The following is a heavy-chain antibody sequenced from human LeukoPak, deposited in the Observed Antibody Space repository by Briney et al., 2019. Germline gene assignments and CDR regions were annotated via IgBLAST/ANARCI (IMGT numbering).Heavy chain of an antibody. J-gene: IGHJ4*02. V-gene: IGHV3-7*01. Sequence: GGSLRLSCAASGFTFSNYWMQWVRQAPGKGLEWVANINQDGSAKYYVDSVKGRFTISKDSAKNSLYLQMNSLSAEDTAVYYCARDSGTAMVSDFWGQGTLVTVSS. CDR2: INQDGSAK. CDR3: ARDSGTAMVSDF. D-gene: IGHD5-18*01. CDR1: GFTFSNYW.